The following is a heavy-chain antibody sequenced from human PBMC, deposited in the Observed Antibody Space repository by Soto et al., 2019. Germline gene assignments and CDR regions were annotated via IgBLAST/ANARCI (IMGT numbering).Heavy chain of an antibody. CDR3: AVGRHKTSGSNTCFDP. J-gene: IGHJ5*02. V-gene: IGHV3-23*01. Sequence: PGGSLRLSCAASGVNFSSYAMNWVRQAPGKGLEWVSTISDTGGGTFYAGSVKGRFTISRDNSKNTLYLQMHSLRADDSAIYFCAVGRHKTSGSNTCFDPWGRGTLVTVSS. D-gene: IGHD3-22*01. CDR1: GVNFSSYA. CDR2: ISDTGGGT.